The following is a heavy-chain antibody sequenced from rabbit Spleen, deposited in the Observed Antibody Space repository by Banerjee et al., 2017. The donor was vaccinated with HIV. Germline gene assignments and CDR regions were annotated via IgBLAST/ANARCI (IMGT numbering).Heavy chain of an antibody. D-gene: IGHD4-2*01. J-gene: IGHJ4*01. CDR3: ARDSAGREDFNL. Sequence: QEQLVESGGDLVKPEGSLTLTCTTSGFSFSSDYYMCWVRQAPGKGLEWISCIAGDSSGFTYSATWAKGRFTCSKASSTTVTLQMTSLTVADTATYFCARDSAGREDFNLWGQGTLVTVS. CDR2: IAGDSSGFT. V-gene: IGHV1S45*01. CDR1: GFSFSSDYY.